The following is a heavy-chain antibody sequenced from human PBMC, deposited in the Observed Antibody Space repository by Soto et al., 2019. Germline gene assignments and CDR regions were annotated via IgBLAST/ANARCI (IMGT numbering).Heavy chain of an antibody. CDR3: ARKGAGDDDAAEYYFDY. Sequence: QVQLVQSGAEVKKPGSSVKVSCKASGGTFSSYAISWVRQAPGQGLEWMGGIIPIFGTANYAQKFQGRVTVTADKSTCTGYMELRLLRSEDTAVYYCARKGAGDDDAAEYYFDYWGQGTLVTVSS. CDR2: IIPIFGTA. CDR1: GGTFSSYA. J-gene: IGHJ4*02. D-gene: IGHD6-13*01. V-gene: IGHV1-69*06.